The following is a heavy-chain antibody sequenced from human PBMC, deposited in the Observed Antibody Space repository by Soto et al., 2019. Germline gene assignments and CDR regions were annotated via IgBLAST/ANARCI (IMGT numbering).Heavy chain of an antibody. CDR2: ISYGGTT. J-gene: IGHJ4*02. D-gene: IGHD2-15*01. CDR3: SRGILV. Sequence: QVQLQESGPGLVKPSQTLSLTCTVSGGSMNSGGYCWNWIRQHPGEGLEWIGCISYGGTTSYNPSLKSRLTISVDTSKNQFSLMLNSVTAAHTAVYYCSRGILVWGQGTLITVSS. V-gene: IGHV4-31*03. CDR1: GGSMNSGGYC.